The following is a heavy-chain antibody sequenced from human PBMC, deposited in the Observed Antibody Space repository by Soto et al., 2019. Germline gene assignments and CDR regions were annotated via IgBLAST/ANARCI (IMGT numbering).Heavy chain of an antibody. CDR3: ARGLAAIAASWFDP. CDR1: GGSISSGGYY. CDR2: IYYSGST. D-gene: IGHD6-25*01. J-gene: IGHJ5*02. V-gene: IGHV4-31*03. Sequence: SETMSLACTVSGGSISSGGYYWSWIRQHPGKGLEWIGYIYYSGSTYYNPSLKSRVTISVDTSKNQFSLKLSSVTAADTAVYYCARGLAAIAASWFDPWGQGTLVTVSS.